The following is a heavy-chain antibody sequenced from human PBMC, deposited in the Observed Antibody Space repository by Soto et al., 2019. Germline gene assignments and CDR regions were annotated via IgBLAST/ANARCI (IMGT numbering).Heavy chain of an antibody. D-gene: IGHD1-1*01. CDR2: IVVGSGNT. V-gene: IGHV1-58*01. CDR1: GFTFTSSA. J-gene: IGHJ6*02. Sequence: SVKVSCKASGFTFTSSAVQCVRQARGQRLEWIGWIVVGSGNTNCAQKFQKRVTITRDMSTSTAYMELSSLRSEDTAVYYCAAGTNSAYYYYGMDVWGQGTTVTVSS. CDR3: AAGTNSAYYYYGMDV.